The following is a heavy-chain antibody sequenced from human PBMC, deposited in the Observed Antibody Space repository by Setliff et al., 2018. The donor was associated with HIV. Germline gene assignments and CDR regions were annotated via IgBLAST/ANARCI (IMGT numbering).Heavy chain of an antibody. J-gene: IGHJ4*02. CDR1: GGSTDSGSYY. CDR3: ARDGGSSGWYFVLGYSDY. Sequence: PSETLSLTCTVSGGSTDSGSYYWAWIRQPPGKGLEWIGSMYYTGSTYYNPSLKSRVTISIDTSKNQFSLKLNSVTAADPAMYYCARDGGSSGWYFVLGYSDYWGPGTLVTSPQ. D-gene: IGHD6-19*01. CDR2: MYYTGST. V-gene: IGHV4-39*02.